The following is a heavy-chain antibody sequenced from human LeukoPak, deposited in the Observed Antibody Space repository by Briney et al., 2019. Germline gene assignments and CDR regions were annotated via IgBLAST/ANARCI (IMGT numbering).Heavy chain of an antibody. Sequence: GESLKISCKGSGYSFTSYWIGWVRQMPGKGLEWVGIIYPGDSDTRYSPSFQGQVTMSVDNSITTAYLQWSSLKASDTAMYYCARCTTWYSGVYWGQGTLVTVSS. CDR1: GYSFTSYW. CDR3: ARCTTWYSGVY. J-gene: IGHJ4*02. D-gene: IGHD6-13*01. V-gene: IGHV5-51*01. CDR2: IYPGDSDT.